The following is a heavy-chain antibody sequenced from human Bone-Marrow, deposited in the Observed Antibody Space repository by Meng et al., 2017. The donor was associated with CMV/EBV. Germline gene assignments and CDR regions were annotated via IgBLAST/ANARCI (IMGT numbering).Heavy chain of an antibody. Sequence: LTCAVYGGSFRGYYWRWIRQPPGKGLEWIGEINHSGSTNYNPSLKSRVTISVDTSKNQFSLKLSSVTAADTAVYYCARGWKGGLLGYWGQGTLVTVSS. J-gene: IGHJ4*02. D-gene: IGHD2-15*01. CDR1: GGSFRGYY. CDR3: ARGWKGGLLGY. CDR2: INHSGST. V-gene: IGHV4-34*01.